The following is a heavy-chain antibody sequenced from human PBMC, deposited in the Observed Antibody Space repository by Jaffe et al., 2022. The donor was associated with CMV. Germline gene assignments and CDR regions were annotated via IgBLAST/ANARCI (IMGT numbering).Heavy chain of an antibody. CDR3: ARGPSRIAVE. CDR1: GGSFSGYY. D-gene: IGHD6-19*01. V-gene: IGHV4-34*01. J-gene: IGHJ4*02. CDR2: INHSGST. Sequence: QVQLQQWGAGLLKPSETLSLTCAVYGGSFSGYYWSWIRQPPGKGLEWIGEINHSGSTNYNPSLKSRVTISVDTSKNQFSLKLSSVTAADTAVYYCARGPSRIAVEWGQGTLVTVSS.